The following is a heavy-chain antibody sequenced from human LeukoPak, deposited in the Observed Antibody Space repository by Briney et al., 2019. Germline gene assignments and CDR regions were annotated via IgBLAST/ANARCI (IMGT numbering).Heavy chain of an antibody. D-gene: IGHD3-10*01. CDR2: IYTSGST. CDR3: ARDGITMVRGVNSYYFDY. CDR1: LGSISSYY. V-gene: IGHV4-4*07. Sequence: SETLSLTCTVSLGSISSYYWSWIRQPAGKGLEWIGRIYTSGSTNYNPSLKSRVTMSVDTSKNQFSLKLSSVTAADTAVYYCARDGITMVRGVNSYYFDYWGQGTLVTVSS. J-gene: IGHJ4*02.